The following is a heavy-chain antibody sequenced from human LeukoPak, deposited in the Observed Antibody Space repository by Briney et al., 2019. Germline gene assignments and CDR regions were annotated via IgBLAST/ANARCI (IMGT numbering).Heavy chain of an antibody. CDR2: IYHSGST. CDR3: ARGGIAVAGYFDY. Sequence: TSETLSLTCAVSGGSISSSNWWSWVRQPPGKGLEWIGEIYHSGSTNYNPSLKSRVTISVDKSKNQFSLKLSSVTAADTAVYYCARGGIAVAGYFDYWGQGTLVTVSS. D-gene: IGHD6-19*01. CDR1: GGSISSSNW. J-gene: IGHJ4*02. V-gene: IGHV4-4*02.